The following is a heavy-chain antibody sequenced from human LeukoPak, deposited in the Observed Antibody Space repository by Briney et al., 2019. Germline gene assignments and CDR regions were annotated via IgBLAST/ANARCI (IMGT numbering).Heavy chain of an antibody. V-gene: IGHV4-4*09. CDR1: GDSIRTNS. J-gene: IGHJ4*02. CDR3: ARRTPGPQLGDYVAYYFDL. D-gene: IGHD3-10*02. CDR2: INSRGTT. Sequence: PSETLSLTCTVSGDSIRTNSWIWVRQPPEKGLEWIGYINSRGTTKYNPSLKSRGTISIDSSKNQLSLKLTSVTAADTAVYYCARRTPGPQLGDYVAYYFDLWGLGALVTVSS.